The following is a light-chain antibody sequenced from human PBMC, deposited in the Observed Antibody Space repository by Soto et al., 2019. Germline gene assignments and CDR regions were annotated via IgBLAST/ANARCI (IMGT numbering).Light chain of an antibody. J-gene: IGKJ1*01. CDR1: QSVSSN. CDR2: GAS. Sequence: VFAESPGTMSRSPADRATLSCRASQSVSSNLAWYQQTPGQAPRLLIYGASTRATGIPARFSGSGSGTEFTLTISSLQSDDFAVSYCQQYNNWPPWTFGQGTKVDIK. CDR3: QQYNNWPPWT. V-gene: IGKV3-15*01.